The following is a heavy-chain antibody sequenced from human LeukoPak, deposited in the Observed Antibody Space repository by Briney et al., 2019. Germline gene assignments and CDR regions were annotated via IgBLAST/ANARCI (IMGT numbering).Heavy chain of an antibody. CDR2: INPSGGST. CDR3: ARGLSDGDYGLYFDY. J-gene: IGHJ4*02. D-gene: IGHD4-17*01. V-gene: IGHV1-46*01. CDR1: GYTFTSYY. Sequence: ASVKVSCKASGYTFTSYYMHWVRQAPGQGLEWMGIINPSGGSTSYAQKFQGRVTMTRGTSTSTVYMELSSLRSEDTAVYYCARGLSDGDYGLYFDYWGQGALVTVSS.